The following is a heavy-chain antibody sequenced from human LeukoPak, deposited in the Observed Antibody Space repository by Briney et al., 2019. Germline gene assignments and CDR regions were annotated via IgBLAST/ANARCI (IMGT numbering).Heavy chain of an antibody. D-gene: IGHD1-14*01. J-gene: IGHJ4*02. V-gene: IGHV3-64*01. CDR1: GFTFSSYA. CDR3: ARESQTGSYSDY. CDR2: ISSNGGST. Sequence: GSLRLSCAASGFTFSSYAMHWVRQAPGKGLEYVSAISSNGGSTYYANSVKGRFTISRDNSKNTLYLQMGSLRAEDMAVYYCARESQTGSYSDYWGQGTLVTVSS.